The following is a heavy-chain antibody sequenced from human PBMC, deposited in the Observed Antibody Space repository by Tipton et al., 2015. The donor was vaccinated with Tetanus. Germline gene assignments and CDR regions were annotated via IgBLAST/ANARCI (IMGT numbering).Heavy chain of an antibody. J-gene: IGHJ1*01. Sequence: SGFSFSTYNFHWVRQAPGKGLEWVAVIWYDGTTKYYADSVNGRFTISRDNSKNTLFLQMNSLRAEDTAVYYCARETSLTTSYWGQGSLVTVSS. CDR1: GFSFSTYN. D-gene: IGHD4-17*01. V-gene: IGHV3-33*01. CDR2: IWYDGTTK. CDR3: ARETSLTTSY.